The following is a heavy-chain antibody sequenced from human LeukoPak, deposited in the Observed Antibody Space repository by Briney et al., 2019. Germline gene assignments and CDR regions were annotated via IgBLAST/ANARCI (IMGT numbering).Heavy chain of an antibody. J-gene: IGHJ3*02. V-gene: IGHV3-33*08. CDR1: GFTFSSYG. CDR3: AGNYYDSSGPEDPDAFDI. CDR2: IWYDGSNR. D-gene: IGHD3-22*01. Sequence: QPGRSLRLSCAASGFTFSSYGMHWVRQAPGKGLEWVAVIWYDGSNRYYADSVKGRFTISRDNSKNTLYLQMNSLRAEDTAVYYCAGNYYDSSGPEDPDAFDIWGQGTMVTVSS.